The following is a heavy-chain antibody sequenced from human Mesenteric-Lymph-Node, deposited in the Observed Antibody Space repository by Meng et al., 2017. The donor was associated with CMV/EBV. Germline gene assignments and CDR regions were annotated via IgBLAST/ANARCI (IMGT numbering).Heavy chain of an antibody. D-gene: IGHD1-14*01. Sequence: GESLKISCAASGFTFSSFGMNWVRQAPGKGLEWVGRIRSTADGGPTDYIAPVKGRFIISRDDSKNVVFLQMNSLKSDDTAVYYCTTRIRTTNDFWGQGTLVTVSS. J-gene: IGHJ4*02. CDR3: TTRIRTTNDF. V-gene: IGHV3-15*01. CDR1: GFTFSSFG. CDR2: IRSTADGGPT.